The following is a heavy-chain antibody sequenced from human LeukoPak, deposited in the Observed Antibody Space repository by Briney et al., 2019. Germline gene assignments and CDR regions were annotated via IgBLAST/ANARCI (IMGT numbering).Heavy chain of an antibody. CDR2: ISGSGGST. CDR3: AKEGSSGYTSLYYFDY. J-gene: IGHJ4*02. D-gene: IGHD3-22*01. Sequence: GGSLRLSCAASGFIFSSYAMSWVRQAPGKGLEWVSAISGSGGSTYYADSVKGRFTISRDNSKNTLYLQMNSLRAEDTAVYYCAKEGSSGYTSLYYFDYWGQGTLVTVSS. V-gene: IGHV3-23*01. CDR1: GFIFSSYA.